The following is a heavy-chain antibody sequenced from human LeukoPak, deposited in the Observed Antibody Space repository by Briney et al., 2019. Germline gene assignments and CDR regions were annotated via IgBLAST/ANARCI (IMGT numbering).Heavy chain of an antibody. CDR2: ISGYNGDT. V-gene: IGHV1-18*01. CDR3: AREWERNFDY. D-gene: IGHD1-26*01. Sequence: ASVKVSCKASGYTFTSHGISWVRQAPGQGLEWMGWISGYNGDTKFAQSVQDRVTMTIDKSTRTAYMEMKTLRSDDTATYFCAREWERNFDYWGQGTLVTVSS. CDR1: GYTFTSHG. J-gene: IGHJ4*02.